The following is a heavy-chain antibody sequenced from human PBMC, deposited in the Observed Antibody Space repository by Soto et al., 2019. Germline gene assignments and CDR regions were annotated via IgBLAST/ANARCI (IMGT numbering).Heavy chain of an antibody. V-gene: IGHV4-59*01. Sequence: PSETLSLTCTVSGGCISSYYWSWIRQPPGKGLEWIGYIYYSGSTNYNPSLKSRVTISVDTSKNQFSLKLSSVTAADTAVYYCARTSTAGNPTHAFDIWGQGTMVT. CDR3: ARTSTAGNPTHAFDI. D-gene: IGHD6-25*01. J-gene: IGHJ3*02. CDR2: IYYSGST. CDR1: GGCISSYY.